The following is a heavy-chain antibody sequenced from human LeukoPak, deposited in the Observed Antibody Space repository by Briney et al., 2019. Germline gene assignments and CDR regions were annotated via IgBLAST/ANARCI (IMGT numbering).Heavy chain of an antibody. D-gene: IGHD3-10*01. J-gene: IGHJ4*02. V-gene: IGHV3-30*03. Sequence: GGSLRLSCAPSGFTFSRHGMHWVRQAPGKGLEWVAVTSSDLNVKLYADSVKGRFTISRDNSRSTLYLQMNSLRPEDTAIYYCAREGYYGSGSPPSLYFDYWGQGTLVTVSS. CDR3: AREGYYGSGSPPSLYFDY. CDR2: TSSDLNVK. CDR1: GFTFSRHG.